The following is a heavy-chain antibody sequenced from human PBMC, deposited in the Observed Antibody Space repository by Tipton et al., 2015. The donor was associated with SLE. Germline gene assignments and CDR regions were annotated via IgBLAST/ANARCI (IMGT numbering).Heavy chain of an antibody. CDR2: ISYDGSNK. J-gene: IGHJ6*03. Sequence: SLRLSCAASGFTFSSYAMHWVRPAPGKGLEWVAVISYDGSNKYYADSVKGRFTISRDNSKNTLYLQMNSLRAEDTAVYYCARVDGDCSSTSCYPLEYYMDVWCKGTTVTVSS. D-gene: IGHD2-2*01. CDR1: GFTFSSYA. V-gene: IGHV3-30*04. CDR3: ARVDGDCSSTSCYPLEYYMDV.